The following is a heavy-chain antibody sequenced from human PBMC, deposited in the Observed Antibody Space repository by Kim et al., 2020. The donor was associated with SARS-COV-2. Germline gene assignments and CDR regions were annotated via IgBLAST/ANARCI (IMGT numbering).Heavy chain of an antibody. Sequence: GGSLRLSCAASGFTFSNFGMCWVRQAPGKGLEWVAVIWYDGSNKNYADSVKGRFTISRDNSKNTLNLQMNSLRAEDTAVYYCARGGDRVMTDNWFDPWGQGTLVTVSS. V-gene: IGHV3-33*01. D-gene: IGHD3-16*01. CDR1: GFTFSNFG. CDR2: IWYDGSNK. J-gene: IGHJ5*02. CDR3: ARGGDRVMTDNWFDP.